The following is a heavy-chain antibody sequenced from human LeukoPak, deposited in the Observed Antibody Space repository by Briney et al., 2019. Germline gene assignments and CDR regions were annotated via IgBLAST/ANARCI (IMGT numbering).Heavy chain of an antibody. CDR3: ARDGSNYYFDY. D-gene: IGHD5-24*01. J-gene: IGHJ4*02. Sequence: GGSLRLSCAASGFTFRSYEMNWVRQTPGKGLEWVSIIYINPVTTHYADSVKGRFTISRDNSKNTLYLQMNNLRAEDSAVYYCARDGSNYYFDYWGQGTLVTVSS. CDR1: GFTFRSYE. CDR2: IYINPVTT. V-gene: IGHV3-66*01.